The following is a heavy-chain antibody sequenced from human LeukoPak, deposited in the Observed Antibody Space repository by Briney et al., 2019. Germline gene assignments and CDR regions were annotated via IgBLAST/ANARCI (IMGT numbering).Heavy chain of an antibody. J-gene: IGHJ3*02. CDR2: IYHSGST. Sequence: PSETLSLTRAVSGGSISSSSWWRWVRQPPGKGLEWIGEIYHSGSTNYNPSLKSRVTISVDKSKNQFSLKLSSVTAADTAVYYCARVMYYYDSSGYPLDAFDIWGQGTMVTVSS. D-gene: IGHD3-22*01. CDR1: GGSISSSSW. CDR3: ARVMYYYDSSGYPLDAFDI. V-gene: IGHV4-4*02.